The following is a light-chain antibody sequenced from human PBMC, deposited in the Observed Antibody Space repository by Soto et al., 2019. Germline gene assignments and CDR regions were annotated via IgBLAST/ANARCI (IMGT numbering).Light chain of an antibody. CDR3: QQSNSYPAT. J-gene: IGKJ4*02. V-gene: IGKV1D-12*01. Sequence: DIQMTQSPSSVSASVGDIVTITCRASQGIRSWLAWYQQKPGKAPKLLIFAASSLQGGVPSRFSGSGSGTDFTLTINNLQPEDSATYYCQQSNSYPATFGGGTKVNIK. CDR2: AAS. CDR1: QGIRSW.